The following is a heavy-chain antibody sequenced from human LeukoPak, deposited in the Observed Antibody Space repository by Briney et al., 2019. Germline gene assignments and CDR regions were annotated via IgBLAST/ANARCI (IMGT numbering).Heavy chain of an antibody. CDR1: GFTFSSYA. Sequence: GGSLRLSCAASGFTFSSYAMSWVRQAPGKGLEWVSAISGSGGSTYYADSVKGRFTISRDNAKNSLYLQMNSLRAEDTAVYYCARAPQQGVDPYYYYYMDVWGKGTTVTVSS. CDR3: ARAPQQGVDPYYYYYMDV. CDR2: ISGSGGST. D-gene: IGHD3-3*01. V-gene: IGHV3-23*01. J-gene: IGHJ6*03.